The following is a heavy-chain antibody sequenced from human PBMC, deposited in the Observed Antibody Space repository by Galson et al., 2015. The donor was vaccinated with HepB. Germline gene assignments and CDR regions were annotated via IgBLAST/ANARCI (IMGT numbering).Heavy chain of an antibody. CDR3: VKGVLYHYYGMDV. D-gene: IGHD2-8*01. Sequence: SLRLSCAASGFTFSSYAMHWVRQAPGKGLEYVSAISSNGGSTYYADSVKGRFTISRDNSKNTLYLQMSSLRAEDTAVYYCVKGVLYHYYGMDVWGQGTTVTVSS. J-gene: IGHJ6*02. CDR2: ISSNGGST. V-gene: IGHV3-64D*06. CDR1: GFTFSSYA.